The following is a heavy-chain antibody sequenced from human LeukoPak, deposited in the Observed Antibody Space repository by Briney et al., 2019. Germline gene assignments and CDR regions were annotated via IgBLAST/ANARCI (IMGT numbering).Heavy chain of an antibody. D-gene: IGHD1-7*01. V-gene: IGHV3-23*01. CDR1: GFTFSSYA. J-gene: IGHJ4*02. Sequence: GGSLRLSCAASGFTFSSYAMSWVRQAPGKGLEWVSAISGSGGSTYYADSVKGRFTVSRDNAKNTVYLQMNSLRAEDTAVYYCARDLGGGTPFDYWGQGTLVAVSS. CDR3: ARDLGGGTPFDY. CDR2: ISGSGGST.